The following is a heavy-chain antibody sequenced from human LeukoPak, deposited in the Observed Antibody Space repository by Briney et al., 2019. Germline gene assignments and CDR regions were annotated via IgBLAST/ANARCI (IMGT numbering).Heavy chain of an antibody. CDR3: AKKGVDWFGEYYIDY. CDR2: ISGSGGST. J-gene: IGHJ4*02. Sequence: GGSLRLSCAASGLTFSSYAMSWVRQAPGKGLEWVSAISGSGGSTYYADSVKGRFTISRDNSKNTLYLQMNSLRAEDTAVYYCAKKGVDWFGEYYIDYWGQGTLVTVSS. CDR1: GLTFSSYA. V-gene: IGHV3-23*01. D-gene: IGHD3-10*01.